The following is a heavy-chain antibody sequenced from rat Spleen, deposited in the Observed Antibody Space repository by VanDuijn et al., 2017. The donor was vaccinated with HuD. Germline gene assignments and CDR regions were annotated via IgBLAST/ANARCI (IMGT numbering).Heavy chain of an antibody. V-gene: IGHV5-31*01. CDR2: ITDTGGST. D-gene: IGHD1-10*01. CDR3: TTENYWFAY. J-gene: IGHJ3*01. CDR1: GFTFNQYW. Sequence: EVKLVESGGGLVQPGRSLKVSCLASGFTFNQYWMTWIRQAPGKGLEWVASITDTGGSTYYPDSVKGRFTISRDNANNIQYLQMDSLRSEDTATYYCTTENYWFAYWGQGTLVTVSS.